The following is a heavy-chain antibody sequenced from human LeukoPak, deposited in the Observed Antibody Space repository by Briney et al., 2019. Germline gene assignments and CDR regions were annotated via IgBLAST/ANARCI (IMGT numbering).Heavy chain of an antibody. CDR3: TRAPTYGVVVAAALHYYYYMDV. J-gene: IGHJ6*03. CDR2: IKQDGSEK. D-gene: IGHD2-15*01. CDR1: GFTFRSYW. V-gene: IGHV3-7*01. Sequence: PGGSLRLSCAASGFTFRSYWMSWVRQAPGKGLEWVANIKQDGSEKYYVDSVKGRFTISRDNAKNSLYLQMNSLRAEDTAVYYCTRAPTYGVVVAAALHYYYYMDVWGKGTTVTVSS.